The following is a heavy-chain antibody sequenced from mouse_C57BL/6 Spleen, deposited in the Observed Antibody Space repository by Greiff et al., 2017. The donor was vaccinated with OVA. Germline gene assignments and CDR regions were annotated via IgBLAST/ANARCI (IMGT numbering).Heavy chain of an antibody. CDR3: ARRKTGAGAMDY. Sequence: EVQRVESGGDLVKPGGSLKLSCAASGFTFSSYGMSWVRQTPDKRLEWVATISSGGSYTYYPDSVKGRFTISRDNAKNTLYLQMSSLKSEDTAMYYCARRKTGAGAMDYWGQGTSVTVSS. CDR2: ISSGGSYT. D-gene: IGHD4-1*01. CDR1: GFTFSSYG. J-gene: IGHJ4*01. V-gene: IGHV5-6*01.